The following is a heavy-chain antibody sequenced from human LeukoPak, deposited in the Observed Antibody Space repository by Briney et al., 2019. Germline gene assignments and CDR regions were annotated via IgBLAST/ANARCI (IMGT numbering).Heavy chain of an antibody. D-gene: IGHD3-22*01. CDR1: GGSISSSSYY. CDR3: ARDGHRRYHYDSSGREDAFDI. CDR2: IYYSGST. Sequence: PSETLSLTCTVSGGSISSSSYYWGWIRQPPGKGLEWIGSIYYSGSTYYNPSLKSRVTISVDTSKNQFSLKLSSVTAADTAVYYCARDGHRRYHYDSSGREDAFDIWGQGTMVTVSS. V-gene: IGHV4-39*07. J-gene: IGHJ3*02.